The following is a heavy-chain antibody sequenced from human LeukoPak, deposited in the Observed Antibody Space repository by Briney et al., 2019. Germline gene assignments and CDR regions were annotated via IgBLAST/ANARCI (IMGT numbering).Heavy chain of an antibody. J-gene: IGHJ4*02. CDR1: RYSFTSYW. CDR3: ARRSGWYQKYYFYY. CDR2: IYPGDSDT. Sequence: AGESLKISCKGSRYSFTSYWIGWVRQMPGKGLEWMGIIYPGDSDTGYSPSFQGQVTISADKSISTAYLQWSSLKASDTAMYYCARRSGWYQKYYFYYWGQGTLVTVSS. V-gene: IGHV5-51*03. D-gene: IGHD6-19*01.